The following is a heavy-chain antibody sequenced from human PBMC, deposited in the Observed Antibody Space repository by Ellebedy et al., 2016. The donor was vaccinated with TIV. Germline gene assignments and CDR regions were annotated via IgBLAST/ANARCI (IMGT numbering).Heavy chain of an antibody. CDR3: TKDHWGGYGTGPASQHDS. D-gene: IGHD2-21*01. Sequence: PGGSLRLSCAASGFTFSSYSMNWVRQAPGKGLEWVSSISSSSSYIYYADSVKGRFTISRDNSKSTLYLQMNSLSAEDTSAYYCTKDHWGGYGTGPASQHDSWGQGTLVTVSS. V-gene: IGHV3-21*04. J-gene: IGHJ4*02. CDR2: ISSSSSYI. CDR1: GFTFSSYS.